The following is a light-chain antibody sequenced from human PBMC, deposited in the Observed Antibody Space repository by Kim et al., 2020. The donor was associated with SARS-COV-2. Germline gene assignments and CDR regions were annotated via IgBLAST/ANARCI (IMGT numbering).Light chain of an antibody. J-gene: IGLJ1*01. V-gene: IGLV3-1*01. CDR1: KLGDKY. CDR3: QARDSSTAGV. Sequence: SYELTQPPSVSVSPGQTASITCSGDKLGDKYACWYQQKPGQSPVLVIYQDSKRPSGIPERFSGSNSGNTATLTISGTQAMDEADYYCQARDSSTAGVFGT. CDR2: QDS.